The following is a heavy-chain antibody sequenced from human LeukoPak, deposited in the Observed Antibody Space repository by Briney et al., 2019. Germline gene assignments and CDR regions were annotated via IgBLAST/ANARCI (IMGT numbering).Heavy chain of an antibody. D-gene: IGHD6-6*01. Sequence: GGSLRLSCAASGFTFSSYGMHWVRQAPGKGLEWVAVIWYDGSNKCYADSVKGRFTISRDNSKNTLYLQMNSLRAEDTAVYYCARDQYSSSSVPHYYYYYGMDVWGQGTTVTVSS. CDR1: GFTFSSYG. J-gene: IGHJ6*02. V-gene: IGHV3-33*01. CDR2: IWYDGSNK. CDR3: ARDQYSSSSVPHYYYYYGMDV.